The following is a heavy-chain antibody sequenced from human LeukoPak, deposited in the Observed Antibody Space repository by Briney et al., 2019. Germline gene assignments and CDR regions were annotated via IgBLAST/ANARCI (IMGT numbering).Heavy chain of an antibody. V-gene: IGHV3-30-3*01. D-gene: IGHD3-10*01. J-gene: IGHJ4*02. CDR3: ARGRGFPYYFDY. Sequence: GGSLRLSCAASGFTFSSYAMHWVGQAPGKGLEWVAVISYDGSNKYYADSVKGRFTISRDNSKNTLYLQMNSLRAEDTAVYYCARGRGFPYYFDYWGQGTLVPVSS. CDR1: GFTFSSYA. CDR2: ISYDGSNK.